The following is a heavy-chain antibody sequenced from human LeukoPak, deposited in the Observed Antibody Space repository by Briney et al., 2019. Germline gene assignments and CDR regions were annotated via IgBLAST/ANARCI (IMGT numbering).Heavy chain of an antibody. CDR1: GYSISSGYH. CDR3: ACLTTADAFDI. V-gene: IGHV4-61*01. J-gene: IGHJ3*02. CDR2: IYDSGST. D-gene: IGHD3-22*01. Sequence: PSETLSLTCTVSGYSISSGYHWSWIRQPPGKGLEWIGYIYDSGSTNYNPSLKSRVTISVDTSKNQFSLKLSSVTAADTAVYYCACLTTADAFDIWGQGTMVTVSS.